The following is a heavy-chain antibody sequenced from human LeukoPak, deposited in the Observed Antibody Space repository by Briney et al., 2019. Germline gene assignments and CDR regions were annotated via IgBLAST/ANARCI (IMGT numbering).Heavy chain of an antibody. J-gene: IGHJ4*02. V-gene: IGHV4-61*02. D-gene: IGHD3-22*01. Sequence: SETLSLTCSVSGNYISSGDKYGSWIRQPAGKGLEGIGRGYTSGSTNYNPSLNIPVTISGDTSKTQFSLRLSSVTAADTAVYYCARASYSYDINGWVPFDYWGQGTLVTVSS. CDR3: ARASYSYDINGWVPFDY. CDR1: GNYISSGDKY. CDR2: GYTSGST.